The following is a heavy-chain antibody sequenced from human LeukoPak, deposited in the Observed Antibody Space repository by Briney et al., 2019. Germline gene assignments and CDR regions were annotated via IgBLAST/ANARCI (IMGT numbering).Heavy chain of an antibody. J-gene: IGHJ4*02. V-gene: IGHV3-23*01. CDR3: AKDHNYYDSSGYCNY. D-gene: IGHD3-22*01. CDR2: ISGSGGST. CDR1: GFTFSSYS. Sequence: GGSLRLSCAATGFTFSSYSMNWVRQAPGKGLECVPAISGSGGSTYYADSVKGRFTISRDNSKNTLYLQMNSLRAEDTAVYYCAKDHNYYDSSGYCNYLGQGTLVTVSS.